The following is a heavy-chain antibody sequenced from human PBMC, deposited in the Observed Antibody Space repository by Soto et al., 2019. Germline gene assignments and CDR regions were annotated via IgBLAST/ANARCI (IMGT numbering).Heavy chain of an antibody. Sequence: PGGFLRLSCAASGVTFISYSMHWVRQAPGKGLEWVAVISYDGSNKYYADSVKGRFTISRDNSKNTLYLQMNSLRAEDTAVYYCAKEGGYFIYYFDYWGQGTLVTVSS. CDR3: AKEGGYFIYYFDY. CDR2: ISYDGSNK. V-gene: IGHV3-30*18. CDR1: GVTFISYS. D-gene: IGHD3-22*01. J-gene: IGHJ4*02.